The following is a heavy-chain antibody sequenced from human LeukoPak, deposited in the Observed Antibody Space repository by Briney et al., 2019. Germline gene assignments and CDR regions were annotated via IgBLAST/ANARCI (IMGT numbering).Heavy chain of an antibody. Sequence: TGGSLRLSCEGSGFTFNNYAMSWVRQAPGKGPEWVSGISGSGTGTHYADSVKGRFIISRDSSKNTLYLQMNSLRAEDTAVYYCAKDLFGYCSSTSCYVFDYWGQGTLVTVSS. CDR1: GFTFNNYA. V-gene: IGHV3-23*01. J-gene: IGHJ4*02. CDR2: ISGSGTGT. CDR3: AKDLFGYCSSTSCYVFDY. D-gene: IGHD2-2*03.